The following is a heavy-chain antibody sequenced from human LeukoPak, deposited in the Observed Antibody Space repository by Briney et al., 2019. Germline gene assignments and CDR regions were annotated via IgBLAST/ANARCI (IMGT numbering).Heavy chain of an antibody. CDR3: ARHKGYSYGYDY. V-gene: IGHV4-59*08. CDR1: GGSISSYY. D-gene: IGHD5-18*01. J-gene: IGHJ4*02. Sequence: SETLSLTCTVSGGSISSYYWSWIRQPPGKGLEWIGYIYYTWSTNYNPSLKSRVTISVDTSKNHFSLKLSSVTAADTAVYYCARHKGYSYGYDYWGQGTLVTVSS. CDR2: IYYTWST.